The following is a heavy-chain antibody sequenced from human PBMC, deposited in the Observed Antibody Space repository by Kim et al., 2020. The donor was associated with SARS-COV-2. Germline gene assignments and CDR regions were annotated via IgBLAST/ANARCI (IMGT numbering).Heavy chain of an antibody. CDR3: ARALRYFGWLFSCYFDL. V-gene: IGHV3-48*03. J-gene: IGHJ2*01. Sequence: GGSLRLSCAASGFTFSSYEMNWVRQAPGKGLEWVSYISSIGSTTYYADSVKGRFTISRDNSKNTLYLQMNSLRAEDTAVYYCARALRYFGWLFSCYFDLWGRGTLVTVSS. CDR1: GFTFSSYE. D-gene: IGHD3-9*01. CDR2: ISSIGSTT.